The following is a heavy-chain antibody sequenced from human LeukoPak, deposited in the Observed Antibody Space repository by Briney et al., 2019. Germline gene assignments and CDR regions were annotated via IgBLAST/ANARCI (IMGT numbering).Heavy chain of an antibody. V-gene: IGHV1-69*13. CDR3: ARVAEPPSVNILTGTTGYYFDY. CDR2: IIPIFGTA. Sequence: SVKVSCKASGGTFSSYAISWVRQAPGQGLEWMGGIIPIFGTANYAQKFQGRVTITADESTSTAYMELSSLRSEDTAVYYCARVAEPPSVNILTGTTGYYFDYWGQGTLVTVSS. CDR1: GGTFSSYA. J-gene: IGHJ4*02. D-gene: IGHD3-9*01.